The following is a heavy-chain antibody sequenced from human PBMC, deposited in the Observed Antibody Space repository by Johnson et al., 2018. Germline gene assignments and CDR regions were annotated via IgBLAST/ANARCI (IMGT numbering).Heavy chain of an antibody. CDR3: ATFYCSGGSCYGYFQH. CDR2: ISNSGSTT. CDR1: GFTFSSYA. J-gene: IGHJ1*01. D-gene: IGHD2-15*01. V-gene: IGHV3-48*04. Sequence: VQLVQSGGGLVQXGGSLRLSCAASGFTFSSYAMSWVRQAPGKGLEWGSYISNSGSTTYYADTLKGRFTISRDNAKNSLYLQMNSLRAEDTAVYSCATFYCSGGSCYGYFQHWGQGTLVTVSS.